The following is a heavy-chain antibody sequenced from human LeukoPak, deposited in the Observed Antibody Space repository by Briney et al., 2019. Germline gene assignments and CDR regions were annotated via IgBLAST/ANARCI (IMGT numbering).Heavy chain of an antibody. J-gene: IGHJ4*02. Sequence: GGSLRLSCAASGFTVSSNYMSWVRQAPGKGLEWVSLISWDGGSTYYADSVKGRFTISRDNSKNSLYLQMNSLRTEDTALYYCAKDRGGDLGYFDYWGQGTLVTVSS. CDR3: AKDRGGDLGYFDY. D-gene: IGHD2-21*01. CDR2: ISWDGGST. CDR1: GFTVSSNY. V-gene: IGHV3-43*01.